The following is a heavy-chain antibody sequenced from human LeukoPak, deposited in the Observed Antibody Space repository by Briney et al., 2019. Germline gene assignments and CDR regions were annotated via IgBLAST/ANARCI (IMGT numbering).Heavy chain of an antibody. Sequence: ASVKVSCKASGYTFTSYGISWVRQAPGQGLEWMGWISAYNGNTIYAQKLQGRVTMTTDTSTSTAYMELRSLRSDDTAVYYCAGSLAAAGGFDYWGQGTLVTVSS. CDR3: AGSLAAAGGFDY. D-gene: IGHD6-13*01. V-gene: IGHV1-18*01. J-gene: IGHJ4*02. CDR1: GYTFTSYG. CDR2: ISAYNGNT.